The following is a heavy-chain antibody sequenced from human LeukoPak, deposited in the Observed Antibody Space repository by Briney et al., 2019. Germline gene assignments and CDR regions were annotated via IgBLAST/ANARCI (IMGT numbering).Heavy chain of an antibody. J-gene: IGHJ4*02. CDR2: ISGSGGST. CDR3: AEPEGGYYDIRPD. D-gene: IGHD3-22*01. V-gene: IGHV3-23*01. Sequence: PGGSLRLSCAASGFTFSSYAMSWVRQAPGKGLEWVSAISGSGGSTYYADSVKGRFIISRDNSKNTLYLQMNSLRAEDTAVYYCAEPEGGYYDIRPDWGQGTLVTVSS. CDR1: GFTFSSYA.